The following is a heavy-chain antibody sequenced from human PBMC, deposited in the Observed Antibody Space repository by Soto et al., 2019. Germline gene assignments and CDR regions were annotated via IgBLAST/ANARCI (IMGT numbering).Heavy chain of an antibody. CDR1: GFDFRSYS. J-gene: IGHJ4*02. V-gene: IGHV3-48*02. CDR2: ISSSSSTI. Sequence: EVQLVEFGGGLVQPGGSLRLSCTASGFDFRSYSMNWVRQAPGKGLEWVSYISSSSSTIYYADSVKGRFTVSRDNANNSLYLQMNSLRDEDTAVYYCARFLLWFGEGARDYWGQGTLVTVSS. D-gene: IGHD3-10*01. CDR3: ARFLLWFGEGARDY.